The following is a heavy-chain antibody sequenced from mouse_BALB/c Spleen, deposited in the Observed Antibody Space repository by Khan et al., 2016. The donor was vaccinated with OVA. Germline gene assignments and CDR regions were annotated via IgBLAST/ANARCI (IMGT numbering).Heavy chain of an antibody. D-gene: IGHD2-14*01. Sequence: QIQLVQSGPELKKPGETVRISCKASGYTFTTAGIQWVQKMPGKGLKWIGWINTHSGVPKYAEDFKGRFAFSLEISVNTAYLQITNLKNGDTATYFCARGAAAYYRDDGGAMEYWGQGTSVTVSS. V-gene: IGHV9-4*02. CDR2: INTHSGVP. CDR1: GYTFTTAG. J-gene: IGHJ4*01. CDR3: ARGAAAYYRDDGGAMEY.